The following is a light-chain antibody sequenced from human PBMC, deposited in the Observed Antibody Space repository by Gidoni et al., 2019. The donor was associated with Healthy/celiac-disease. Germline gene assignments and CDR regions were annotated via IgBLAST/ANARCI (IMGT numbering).Light chain of an antibody. CDR2: GNS. Sequence: QSVLTQPPSVSGAPAQRVTISCTGSSSNIGAGYAVHWYQQLPGTAPKLLIYGNSNRPSGVPDRFSGSKSGTSASLAITGLQAEDEADYYCQSYDSSLSGVVFGGGTKLTVL. V-gene: IGLV1-40*01. CDR3: QSYDSSLSGVV. CDR1: SSNIGAGYA. J-gene: IGLJ2*01.